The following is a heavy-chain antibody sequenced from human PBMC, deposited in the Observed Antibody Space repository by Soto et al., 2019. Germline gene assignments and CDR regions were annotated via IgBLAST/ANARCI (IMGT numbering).Heavy chain of an antibody. CDR3: ARDANYEYCSGGSCYPNYYYMDV. D-gene: IGHD2-15*01. J-gene: IGHJ6*03. CDR2: TRNKANSYTT. V-gene: IGHV3-72*01. Sequence: GGSLRLSCAASGFTFSDHYMDWVRQAPGKGLEWVGRTRNKANSYTTEYAASVKGRFTISRDDSKNSLYLQMNSLKTEDTAVYYCARDANYEYCSGGSCYPNYYYMDVWGKGTTVTVSS. CDR1: GFTFSDHY.